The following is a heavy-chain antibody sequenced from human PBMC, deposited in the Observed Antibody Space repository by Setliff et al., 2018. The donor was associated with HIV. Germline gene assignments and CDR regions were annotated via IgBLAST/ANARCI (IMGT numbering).Heavy chain of an antibody. CDR3: ARTGDYYYYYMDV. J-gene: IGHJ6*03. V-gene: IGHV1-24*01. D-gene: IGHD3-10*02. Sequence: ASVKVSCKVSSSILTQFSMHWVRQAPGKGLEWMGASDPQYDETIYAQRFQGRVTLTEDTTTETAYMELSRLRSDDTAVYYCARTGDYYYYYMDVWGKGTTVTVPS. CDR1: SSILTQFS. CDR2: SDPQYDET.